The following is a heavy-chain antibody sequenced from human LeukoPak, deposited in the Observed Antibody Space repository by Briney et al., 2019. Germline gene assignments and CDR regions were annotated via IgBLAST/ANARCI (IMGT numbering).Heavy chain of an antibody. CDR3: ARARGDTAMDYYFDY. V-gene: IGHV1-69*06. D-gene: IGHD5-18*01. J-gene: IGHJ4*02. CDR1: GGTFSSYA. CDR2: IIPIFGTA. Sequence: GASVKVSCKASGGTFSSYAISWVRQAPGQGLEWMGGIIPIFGTANYAQKFQGRVTITADKSTSTAYMGLSSLRSEDTAVYYCARARGDTAMDYYFDYWGQGTLVTVSS.